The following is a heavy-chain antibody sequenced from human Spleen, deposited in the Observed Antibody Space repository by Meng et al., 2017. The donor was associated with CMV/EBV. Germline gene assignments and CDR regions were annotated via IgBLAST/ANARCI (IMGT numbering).Heavy chain of an antibody. CDR2: TYYRSKWYN. D-gene: IGHD3-3*01. J-gene: IGHJ4*02. V-gene: IGHV6-1*01. CDR3: AGITIFGVVNDY. Sequence: SETLSLTCAISGDSVSSNSAAWNWIRQSPSRGLEWLGRTYYRSKWYNDYAVSVKSRITINPDTSKNQFSLQLNSVTPEEPAVYYCAGITIFGVVNDYWGQGTLVTVSS. CDR1: GDSVSSNSAA.